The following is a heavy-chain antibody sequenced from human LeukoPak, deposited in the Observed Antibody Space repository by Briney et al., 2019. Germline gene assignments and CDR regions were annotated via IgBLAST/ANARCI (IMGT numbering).Heavy chain of an antibody. Sequence: ASVKVSCKSSGYSFTSYSMHWVRQAPGQGLEWMGIINPTDGSASYAQKFQGRVTMTRDISTSTVYMDLRSLRSDDRAVYYCARDRPETILYCFDYWGQGTLVTVSS. J-gene: IGHJ4*02. CDR1: GYSFTSYS. D-gene: IGHD2-2*02. CDR2: INPTDGSA. V-gene: IGHV1-46*01. CDR3: ARDRPETILYCFDY.